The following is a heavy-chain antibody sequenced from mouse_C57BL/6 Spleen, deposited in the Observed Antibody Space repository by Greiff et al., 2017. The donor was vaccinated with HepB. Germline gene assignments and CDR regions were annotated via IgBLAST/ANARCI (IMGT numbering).Heavy chain of an antibody. CDR3: ARHYYGSSYEYYFDY. V-gene: IGHV1-80*01. CDR2: IYPGDGDT. D-gene: IGHD1-1*01. J-gene: IGHJ2*01. Sequence: VQLQESGAELVKPGASVKISCKASGYAFSSYWMNWVKQRPGKGLEWIGQIYPGDGDTNYNGKFKGKATLTADKSSNAAYMQLSSLTSEDSAVYFCARHYYGSSYEYYFDYWGQGTTLTVSS. CDR1: GYAFSSYW.